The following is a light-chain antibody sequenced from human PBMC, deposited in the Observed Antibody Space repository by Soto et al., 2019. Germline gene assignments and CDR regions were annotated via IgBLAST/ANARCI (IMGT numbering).Light chain of an antibody. CDR1: QSVSSY. CDR2: DAS. V-gene: IGKV3-11*01. J-gene: IGKJ4*01. Sequence: EIVLTQSPATLSLSLGERATIYCRASQSVSSYLAWYQHKPGQAPRLLIYDASNSATGIPARFSGSGSGTDFTLTISRLESEDFAVYYCLHRYNWPLTFGGGTKVEIK. CDR3: LHRYNWPLT.